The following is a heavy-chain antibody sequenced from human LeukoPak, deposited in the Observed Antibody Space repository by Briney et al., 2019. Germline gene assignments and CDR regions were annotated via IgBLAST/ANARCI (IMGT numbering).Heavy chain of an antibody. CDR3: ARQQQYTKYYYYYYMDV. J-gene: IGHJ6*03. CDR1: GFTFDDYG. Sequence: GGSLRLSCAASGFTFDDYGMSWVRQAPGKGLEWVSGINWNGGSTGYADSVKGRFTISRDNAKNSLYLQMNSLRAEDTALYYCARQQQYTKYYYYYYMDVWGKGTTVTVSS. D-gene: IGHD6-13*01. V-gene: IGHV3-20*04. CDR2: INWNGGST.